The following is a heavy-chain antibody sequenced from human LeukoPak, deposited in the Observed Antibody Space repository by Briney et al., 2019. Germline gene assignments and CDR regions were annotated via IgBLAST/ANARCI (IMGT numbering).Heavy chain of an antibody. Sequence: ASVKDSCKVSGYTLTELSMHWVRQAPGRGLEWMGGFDHEDGETIYAQKFQGRVTMTEDTSTDTAYMELSSLRSEDTAVYYCASLKRAEIAAAGNYYYYYYMDVWGKGTTVTISS. CDR1: GYTLTELS. CDR2: FDHEDGET. CDR3: ASLKRAEIAAAGNYYYYYYMDV. D-gene: IGHD6-13*01. J-gene: IGHJ6*03. V-gene: IGHV1-24*01.